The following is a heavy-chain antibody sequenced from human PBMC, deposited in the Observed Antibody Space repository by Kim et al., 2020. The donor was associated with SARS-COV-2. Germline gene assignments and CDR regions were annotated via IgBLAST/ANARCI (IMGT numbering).Heavy chain of an antibody. J-gene: IGHJ4*02. Sequence: YAPTLQGRVTMTTDTAASTAYMELRSLRSDDTAVYYCARGIAAAREADYWGQGTLVTVSS. CDR3: ARGIAAAREADY. V-gene: IGHV1-18*01. D-gene: IGHD6-13*01.